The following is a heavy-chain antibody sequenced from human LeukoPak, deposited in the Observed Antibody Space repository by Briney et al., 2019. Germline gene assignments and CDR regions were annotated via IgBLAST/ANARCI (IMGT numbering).Heavy chain of an antibody. CDR3: AREASAAAKMDV. CDR2: INPSGGST. J-gene: IGHJ6*04. D-gene: IGHD6-13*01. Sequence: GASVKVSCKESGYTFTSYYVHWVRQAPGQGLEWMGIINPSGGSTSYAQKFQGRVTMTRDTSTSTDYMELSSLRSEDTAVYYCAREASAAAKMDVWGKGATVTVSS. V-gene: IGHV1-46*03. CDR1: GYTFTSYY.